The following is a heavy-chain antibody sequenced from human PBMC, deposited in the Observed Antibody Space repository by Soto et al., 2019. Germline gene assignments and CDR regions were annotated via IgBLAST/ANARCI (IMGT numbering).Heavy chain of an antibody. J-gene: IGHJ4*02. D-gene: IGHD1-1*01. CDR2: MNPNTGNS. CDR3: ARRAETNGWNGFGADKYYFDF. V-gene: IGHV1-8*01. CDR1: GYTFTSYD. Sequence: EASVKVSFKASGYTFTSYDIYWLRQATGQGLEWMGWMNPNTGNSGYAQKFQGRVTMTSDTSISTAHMELSSLRSEDTAVYYCARRAETNGWNGFGADKYYFDFWGQGTLVTVSS.